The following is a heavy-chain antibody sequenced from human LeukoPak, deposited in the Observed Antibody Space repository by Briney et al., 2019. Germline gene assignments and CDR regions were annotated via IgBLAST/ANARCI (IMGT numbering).Heavy chain of an antibody. CDR2: VTPRSGST. CDR1: GYTFTSYY. J-gene: IGHJ4*02. V-gene: IGHV1-46*01. CDR3: ARVYGSTWGYFDY. D-gene: IGHD6-13*01. Sequence: ASVKVSFKASGYTFTSYYMLWVRQAPGQGLEWMGMVTPRSGSTTYAQKFQGRVTMTRDTSTNTVYMELSSLGSEDTAVYYCARVYGSTWGYFDYWGQGTLVTVSS.